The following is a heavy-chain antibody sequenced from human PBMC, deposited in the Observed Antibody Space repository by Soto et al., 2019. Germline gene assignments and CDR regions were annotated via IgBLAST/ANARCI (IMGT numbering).Heavy chain of an antibody. CDR3: ARRGIYWFDP. Sequence: SETLSLTCTVSGGSISSSSYYWGWIRQPPGKGLEWIGSIYYSGSTYYNPSLKSRVTISVDTSKNQFSLKLSSLTAADTAVYYCARRGIYWFDPWGQGTLVTVSS. CDR1: GGSISSSSYY. D-gene: IGHD3-10*01. CDR2: IYYSGST. V-gene: IGHV4-39*01. J-gene: IGHJ5*02.